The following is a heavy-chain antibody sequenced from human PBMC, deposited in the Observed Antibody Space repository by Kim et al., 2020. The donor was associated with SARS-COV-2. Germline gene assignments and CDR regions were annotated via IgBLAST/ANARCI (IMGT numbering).Heavy chain of an antibody. Sequence: GGSLRLSCAASGFTFDDYAMHWVRQAPGKGLEWVSLISGDGGSTYYADSVKGRFTISRDNSKNSLYLQMNSLRTEDTALYYCAKRKGVGYCSGGSCYGGFGSGMAVWGQGTTVTVSS. J-gene: IGHJ6*02. CDR1: GFTFDDYA. V-gene: IGHV3-43*02. D-gene: IGHD2-15*01. CDR3: AKRKGVGYCSGGSCYGGFGSGMAV. CDR2: ISGDGGST.